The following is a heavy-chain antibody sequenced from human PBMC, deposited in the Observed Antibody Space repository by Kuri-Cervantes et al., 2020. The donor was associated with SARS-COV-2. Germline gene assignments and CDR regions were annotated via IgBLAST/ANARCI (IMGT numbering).Heavy chain of an antibody. V-gene: IGHV3-30*02. D-gene: IGHD2-15*01. J-gene: IGHJ4*02. Sequence: GGSLRLSCAASGFTFSSYEMNWVRQAPGKGLEWVAFIRYDGSNKYYADSVKGRFTISRDNSKNTLYLQMNSLRAEDTALYYCAKDIGGGDCSGGSCYSGGPFDYWGQGTLVTVSS. CDR2: IRYDGSNK. CDR3: AKDIGGGDCSGGSCYSGGPFDY. CDR1: GFTFSSYE.